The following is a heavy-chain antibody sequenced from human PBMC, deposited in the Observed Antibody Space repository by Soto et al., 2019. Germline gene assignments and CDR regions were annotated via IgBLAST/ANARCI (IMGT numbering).Heavy chain of an antibody. V-gene: IGHV4-59*08. Sequence: PSETLSLTCTVSGGSISSYYWSWIRQPPGKGLEWIGYIYYTGSIKYNPSLKSRVTISVDTSKNQFSLKLTSVTAADTAVYYCARLISGGSYFDLRGQGTLVTVSS. CDR1: GGSISSYY. CDR2: IYYTGSI. D-gene: IGHD2-15*01. J-gene: IGHJ5*02. CDR3: ARLISGGSYFDL.